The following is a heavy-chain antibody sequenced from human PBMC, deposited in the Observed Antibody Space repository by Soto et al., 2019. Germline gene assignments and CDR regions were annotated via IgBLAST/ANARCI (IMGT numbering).Heavy chain of an antibody. CDR1: GGSFSSGNYY. D-gene: IGHD3-10*01. V-gene: IGHV4-61*01. J-gene: IGHJ6*02. CDR2: IYYSGST. Sequence: PSETLSLTCTVSGGSFSSGNYYWSWIRQPPGKGLEWIGYIYYSGSTNYNPSLKSRVTISVDTSKNQFSLNLSSVTAADTAVYYCARGHYYGSGSYRPPYYYGMDVWGQGTTVTVSS. CDR3: ARGHYYGSGSYRPPYYYGMDV.